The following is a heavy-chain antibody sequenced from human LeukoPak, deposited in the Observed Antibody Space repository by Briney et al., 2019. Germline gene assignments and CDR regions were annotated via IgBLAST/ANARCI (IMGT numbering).Heavy chain of an antibody. Sequence: AGGSLRLSCAASGFTFSSYEMNWVRQAPGKGLEWVSYISSSGSTIYYADSVKGRFTISRDNAKNSLYLQMNSLRAEDTAVHYCARAPEGAAAGTNYWGQGTLVTVSS. J-gene: IGHJ4*02. V-gene: IGHV3-48*03. CDR3: ARAPEGAAAGTNY. D-gene: IGHD6-13*01. CDR1: GFTFSSYE. CDR2: ISSSGSTI.